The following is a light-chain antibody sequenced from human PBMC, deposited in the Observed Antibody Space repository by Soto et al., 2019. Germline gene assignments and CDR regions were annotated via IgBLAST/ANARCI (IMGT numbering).Light chain of an antibody. CDR2: DVS. CDR1: SSNFANYKY. V-gene: IGLV2-14*03. Sequence: QSALTQPDSVSGSPGQSITVSCTGTSSNFANYKYVSWFQQHPGKAPKLIIFDVSYRPPGASNRFSGSLSGNTASQTISGLLAEDEADYYCSSYTASSTMVFGGGTKLTVL. CDR3: SSYTASSTMV. J-gene: IGLJ2*01.